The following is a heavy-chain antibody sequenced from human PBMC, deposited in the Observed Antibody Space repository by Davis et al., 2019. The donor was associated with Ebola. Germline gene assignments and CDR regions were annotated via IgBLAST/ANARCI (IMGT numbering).Heavy chain of an antibody. Sequence: PGGSLRLSCAASGFTFSSYAMHWVRQAPGKGLEYVSAISSNGGSTYYADSVKGRFTISRDNAKNSLYLQMNSLRAEDTAVYYCARVRRGMATSNFDYWGQGTLVTVSS. V-gene: IGHV3-64*02. J-gene: IGHJ4*02. CDR3: ARVRRGMATSNFDY. CDR2: ISSNGGST. CDR1: GFTFSSYA. D-gene: IGHD5-24*01.